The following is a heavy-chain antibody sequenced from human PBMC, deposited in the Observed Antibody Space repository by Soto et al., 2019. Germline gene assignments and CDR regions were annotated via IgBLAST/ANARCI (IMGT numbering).Heavy chain of an antibody. CDR2: IHYSGST. D-gene: IGHD2-2*01. CDR3: ARARYQLLHPSYKGMDV. Sequence: QVQLQESGPGLVKPSETLSLTCTVSGGSISSYYWSWIRQSPGKGLEWIGYIHYSGSTKSNPSLKGLVTVSIATSRNLVSAKLSAATAEYSAVYFCARARYQLLHPSYKGMDVWGQGPTVTVSS. V-gene: IGHV4-59*01. CDR1: GGSISSYY. J-gene: IGHJ6*02.